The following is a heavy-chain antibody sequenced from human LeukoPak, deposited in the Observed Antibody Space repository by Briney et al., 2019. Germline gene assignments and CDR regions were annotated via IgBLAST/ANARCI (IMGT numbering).Heavy chain of an antibody. J-gene: IGHJ4*02. CDR3: ARSEYYGSGSYRGGDY. V-gene: IGHV3-21*01. CDR2: ISSSSSYI. CDR1: GFTFSSYS. Sequence: GGSLRLSCAASGFTFSSYSMNWVRQAPGKGLEWVSSISSSSSYIYFADSVKGRFTISRDNAKNSLYLQMNSLRAEDTAVYYCARSEYYGSGSYRGGDYWGQGTLVTVSS. D-gene: IGHD3-10*01.